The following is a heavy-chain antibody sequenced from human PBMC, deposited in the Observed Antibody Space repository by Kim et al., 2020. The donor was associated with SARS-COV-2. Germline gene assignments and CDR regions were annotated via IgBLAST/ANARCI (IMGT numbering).Heavy chain of an antibody. Sequence: GGSLRLSCAASGFTVSSNYMSWVRQAPGKGLEWVSVIYSGGSTYYADAAKGRFTISRENSKNTPSLQMNSLRAEDTAVYYCARAAVAGTTYYYYGMDVWGQGPTVTVS. D-gene: IGHD6-19*01. J-gene: IGHJ6*02. CDR1: GFTVSSNY. V-gene: IGHV3-66*01. CDR3: ARAAVAGTTYYYYGMDV. CDR2: IYSGGST.